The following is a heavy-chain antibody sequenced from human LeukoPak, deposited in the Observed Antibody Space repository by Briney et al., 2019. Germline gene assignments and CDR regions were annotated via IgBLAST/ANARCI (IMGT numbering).Heavy chain of an antibody. CDR2: INPNSGGT. D-gene: IGHD1-26*01. J-gene: IGHJ5*02. CDR1: GHTFSGHY. CDR3: AKGGIVGPTGWFDP. Sequence: ASVKASCKASGHTFSGHYMHWVRQAPGQGLEWMGWINPNSGGTNYAQKFQGRVTMTRDTSISTAYMELRRLISDDTAVYYCAKGGIVGPTGWFDPWGQGTLVTVSS. V-gene: IGHV1-2*02.